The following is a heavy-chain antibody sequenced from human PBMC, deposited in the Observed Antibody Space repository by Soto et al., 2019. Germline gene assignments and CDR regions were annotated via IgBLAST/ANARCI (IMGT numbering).Heavy chain of an antibody. CDR2: IYPGGST. Sequence: QVKLQESGPGLVKPSETLSLPCTVSGGSISSYYGRWIRQAAGQGLEWIGRIYPGGSTNFNPSLKSGVTMSADTHKNKFAMRLTAVTAADTGVYYCARANVGPPGGGSWIMPFDFWGQGTLVTVSS. J-gene: IGHJ4*02. CDR3: ARANVGPPGGGSWIMPFDF. V-gene: IGHV4-4*07. CDR1: GGSISSYY. D-gene: IGHD2-15*01.